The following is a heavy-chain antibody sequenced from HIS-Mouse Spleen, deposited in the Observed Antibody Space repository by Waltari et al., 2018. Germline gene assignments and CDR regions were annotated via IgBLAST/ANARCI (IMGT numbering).Heavy chain of an antibody. CDR1: GFTFSSHA. Sequence: EVQLLESGGGLVQPGGSLRLSCAASGFTFSSHAMSWVRQAPGKGLGWGAGMGGRGGSTDRADSVKGRFTISRDNSKNTLYLQMNSLRAEDTAVYYCAKDPLDGSGLDYWGQGTLVTVSS. J-gene: IGHJ4*02. CDR3: AKDPLDGSGLDY. V-gene: IGHV3-23*01. CDR2: MGGRGGST. D-gene: IGHD6-19*01.